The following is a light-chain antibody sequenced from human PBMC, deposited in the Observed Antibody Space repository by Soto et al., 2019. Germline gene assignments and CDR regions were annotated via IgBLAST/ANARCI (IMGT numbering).Light chain of an antibody. J-gene: IGKJ3*01. CDR3: QHRSNWLFT. CDR2: DAS. Sequence: EIVLTQSPATLSLSPGERATLSCRASQSVSSYLAWYQRKPGQAPRLLIYDASNRATGIPARFSGSGSGTDFTLTISSLEPEDFAVYYSQHRSNWLFTFGPGTKVDIK. V-gene: IGKV3-11*01. CDR1: QSVSSY.